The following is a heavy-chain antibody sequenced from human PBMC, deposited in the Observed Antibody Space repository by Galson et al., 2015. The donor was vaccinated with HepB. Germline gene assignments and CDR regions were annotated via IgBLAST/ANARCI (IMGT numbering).Heavy chain of an antibody. V-gene: IGHV3-23*01. CDR1: GFTFSSYA. CDR3: ATKNRPITFFGVVALQF. J-gene: IGHJ4*02. Sequence: SLRLSCAASGFTFSSYALNWVRQSPGKALEWVSLISGTSEMTHYADSVKGRFTVSRDNSNNMVYLQMDSLRAEDTALYYCATKNRPITFFGVVALQFWGLGTLVTVSS. D-gene: IGHD3-3*01. CDR2: ISGTSEMT.